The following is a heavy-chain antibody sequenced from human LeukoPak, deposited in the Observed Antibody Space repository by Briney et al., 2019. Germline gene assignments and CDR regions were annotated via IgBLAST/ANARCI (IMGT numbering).Heavy chain of an antibody. D-gene: IGHD4-17*01. Sequence: GASVKVSCKASGYTFNTYGISWVRQAPGQGLGWMGWISAYNGNTNYAQRFQGRVTMTTDTSTSTAYMELRSLRSDDTAVYYCARDTATVTTDTNWFDPWGQGSLVTVSS. CDR2: ISAYNGNT. CDR3: ARDTATVTTDTNWFDP. CDR1: GYTFNTYG. J-gene: IGHJ5*02. V-gene: IGHV1-18*01.